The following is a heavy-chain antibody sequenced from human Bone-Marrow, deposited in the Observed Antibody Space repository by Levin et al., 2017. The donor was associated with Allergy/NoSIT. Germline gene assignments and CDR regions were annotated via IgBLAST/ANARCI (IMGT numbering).Heavy chain of an antibody. D-gene: IGHD2-2*01. J-gene: IGHJ5*02. Sequence: GGSLRLSCAASGFTFSSYGMHWVRQAPGKGLEWVAVISYGSNKYYADSVKGRFTISRDNSKNTLYLQMNSLRAEDTAVYYCARGRARGRYCISTSCYHRSVGNANWFDPWGQGTLVTVSS. CDR3: ARGRARGRYCISTSCYHRSVGNANWFDP. V-gene: IGHV3-30*03. CDR1: GFTFSSYG. CDR2: ISYGSNK.